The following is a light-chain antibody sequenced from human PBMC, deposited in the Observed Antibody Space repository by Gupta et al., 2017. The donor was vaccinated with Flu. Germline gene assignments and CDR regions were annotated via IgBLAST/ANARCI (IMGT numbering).Light chain of an antibody. CDR3: QSADSTGTYVV. V-gene: IGLV3-25*03. CDR2: KDT. J-gene: IGLJ2*01. CDR1: TLSNQY. Sequence: GDTLSNQYSYWYQQKPGQAPVLVIYKDTERPSGVPERFSGSSSGTTVTLTISGVQAEDEAAYYCQSADSTGTYVVFGGGTKLTVL.